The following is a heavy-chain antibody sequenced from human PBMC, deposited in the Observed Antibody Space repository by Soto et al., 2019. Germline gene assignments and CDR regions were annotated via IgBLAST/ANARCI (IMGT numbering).Heavy chain of an antibody. CDR2: IIPILGIA. D-gene: IGHD3-9*01. J-gene: IGHJ4*02. CDR1: GGTFSSYT. CDR3: ARDSDILTGYGLFDY. Sequence: SVKVSCKASGGTFSSYTISWVRQAPGQGLEWMGRIIPILGIANYAQKFQGRVTITADKSTSTAYMELSSLRSEDTAVYYCARDSDILTGYGLFDYWGQGTLVTVAS. V-gene: IGHV1-69*04.